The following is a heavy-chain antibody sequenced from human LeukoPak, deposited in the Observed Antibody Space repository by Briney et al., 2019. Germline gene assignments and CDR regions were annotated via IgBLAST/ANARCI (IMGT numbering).Heavy chain of an antibody. CDR2: ISYDGNNK. J-gene: IGHJ1*01. CDR3: ARSQDIVVVPGAMGGGYFQH. Sequence: GGSLRLSCAASGFTFSSYAMHWVRQAPGKGLEWVAIISYDGNNKYYADSVKGRFTLSRDNSKNTLYLQMNSLRAEDTAVYYCARSQDIVVVPGAMGGGYFQHWGQGTLVTVSS. CDR1: GFTFSSYA. V-gene: IGHV3-30-3*01. D-gene: IGHD2-2*01.